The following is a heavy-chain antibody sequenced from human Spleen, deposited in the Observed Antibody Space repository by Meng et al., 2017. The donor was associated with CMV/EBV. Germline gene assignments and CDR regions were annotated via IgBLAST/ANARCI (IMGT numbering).Heavy chain of an antibody. V-gene: IGHV3-30*01. Sequence: GGSLRLSCAASGFTFSDFVMLWVRQAPGKGLEWVATSSFDGGTAHYADSVRGRFTVSRDNSKNSLFLEMNNLGAGDTAVYFCARVNPPLTAPGYHLDFWGQGTLVTVSS. CDR2: SSFDGGTA. D-gene: IGHD3-9*01. J-gene: IGHJ4*02. CDR1: GFTFSDFV. CDR3: ARVNPPLTAPGYHLDF.